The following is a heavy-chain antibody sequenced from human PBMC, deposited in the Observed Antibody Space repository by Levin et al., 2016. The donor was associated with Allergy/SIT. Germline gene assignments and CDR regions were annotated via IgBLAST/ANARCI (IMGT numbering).Heavy chain of an antibody. Sequence: GESLKISCEASGFTFKTYSMNWVRQAPGKGLEWVSYISRNSSTIYYADSVKGRFTISRDNAKNSLYLQMNSLRDEDTAVYYCARDRGFWSGDYDYYIDVWGKGTTVTVSS. D-gene: IGHD3-3*01. CDR1: GFTFKTYS. V-gene: IGHV3-48*02. CDR3: ARDRGFWSGDYDYYIDV. CDR2: ISRNSSTI. J-gene: IGHJ6*03.